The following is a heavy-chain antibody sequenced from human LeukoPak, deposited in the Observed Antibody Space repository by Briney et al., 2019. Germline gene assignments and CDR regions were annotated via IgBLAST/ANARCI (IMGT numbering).Heavy chain of an antibody. D-gene: IGHD6-6*01. V-gene: IGHV4-4*09. CDR1: GGSFSGYY. Sequence: SETLSLTCAVYGGSFSGYYWSWIRQPPGKGLEWIGYIYTSGSTNYNPSLKSRVTISVDTSKNQFSLKLSSVTAADTAVYYCARYSSSSAGWFDPWGQGTLVTVSS. CDR2: IYTSGST. J-gene: IGHJ5*02. CDR3: ARYSSSSAGWFDP.